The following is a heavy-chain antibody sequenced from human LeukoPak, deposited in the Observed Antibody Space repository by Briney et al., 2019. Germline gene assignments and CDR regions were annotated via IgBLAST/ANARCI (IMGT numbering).Heavy chain of an antibody. Sequence: PGGSLRLSCAASGFTFSSYWMSWVRQAPGKGLEWVANIKQDGSEKYYVDSVKGRFTISRDNAKNSLYLQMNSLRAEDTAVYYCARVRPSGGWYATLDYWGQGTLVTVSS. V-gene: IGHV3-7*01. J-gene: IGHJ4*02. CDR3: ARVRPSGGWYATLDY. D-gene: IGHD6-19*01. CDR1: GFTFSSYW. CDR2: IKQDGSEK.